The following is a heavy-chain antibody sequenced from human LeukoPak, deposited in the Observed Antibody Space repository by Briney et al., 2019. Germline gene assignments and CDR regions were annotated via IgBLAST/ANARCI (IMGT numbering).Heavy chain of an antibody. D-gene: IGHD6-13*01. CDR3: VRDFIAAAGTGA. J-gene: IGHJ5*02. CDR2: INPNSGGT. CDR1: GYTFTNYD. Sequence: ASVKVSCKASGYTFTNYDINWVRQAPGQGLEWMGWINPNSGGTDYSQKFQGRVTMTRDTSISTAYMGLSSLRFDDRAVYYCVRDFIAAAGTGAWGQGTLVTVSS. V-gene: IGHV1-2*02.